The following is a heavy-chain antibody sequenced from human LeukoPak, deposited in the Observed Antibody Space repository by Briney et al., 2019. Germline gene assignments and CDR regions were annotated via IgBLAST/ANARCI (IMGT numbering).Heavy chain of an antibody. CDR2: IGASGGST. Sequence: GGSLRLSCATSGFTFSSYSMSWVRQAPGKWLEWVSFIGASGGSTYYADSVKGRFTISRDNSKNTLYLKMNSLRTEDTAVYYCAKAEGYDILTGLDYWGQGTLVTVSS. D-gene: IGHD3-9*01. V-gene: IGHV3-23*01. J-gene: IGHJ4*02. CDR3: AKAEGYDILTGLDY. CDR1: GFTFSSYS.